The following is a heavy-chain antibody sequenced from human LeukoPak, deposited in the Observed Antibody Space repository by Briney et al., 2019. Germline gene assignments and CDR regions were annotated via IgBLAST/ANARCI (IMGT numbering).Heavy chain of an antibody. CDR1: GYTFTSYG. J-gene: IGHJ3*01. CDR2: ISAHNGNT. D-gene: IGHD6-13*01. Sequence: ASVKVSSKASGYTFTSYGINWVRQAPGQGLEWMGWISAHNGNTNYAQKFQDRVTLTTDTSTDTSTTIAYMELRSLRSDDTAVYSCASWPGGGYTLVWGQGTRITVSS. CDR3: ASWPGGGYTLV. V-gene: IGHV1-18*01.